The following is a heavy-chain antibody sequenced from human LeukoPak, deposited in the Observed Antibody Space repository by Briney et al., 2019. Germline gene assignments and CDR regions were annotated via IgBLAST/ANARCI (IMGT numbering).Heavy chain of an antibody. CDR1: GYTFTNSY. Sequence: ASVKVSCKASGYTFTNSYIHWVRQAPGQVLEWMGLINPDGGNTNYAQNFQGRVTLTRDTSTSTVYMELSSLRSEDTAVYYCARVKAYGLGTSDYYYYMDVWGKGTTVTISS. J-gene: IGHJ6*03. CDR2: INPDGGNT. D-gene: IGHD3-10*01. V-gene: IGHV1-46*01. CDR3: ARVKAYGLGTSDYYYYMDV.